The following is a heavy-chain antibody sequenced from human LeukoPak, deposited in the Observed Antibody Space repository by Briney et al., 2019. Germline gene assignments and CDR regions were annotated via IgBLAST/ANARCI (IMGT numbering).Heavy chain of an antibody. V-gene: IGHV3-30*19. Sequence: GRSLRLSCAASGFTFTTYAMNWVRRAPGKGLEWVAVTSSDGSHKYYADSVRGRFTISRDNSKNTLYLQMNSLRPEDTAVYYCARRSEDYWYFDLWGRGTLATVSS. CDR1: GFTFTTYA. CDR2: TSSDGSHK. J-gene: IGHJ2*01. CDR3: ARRSEDYWYFDL.